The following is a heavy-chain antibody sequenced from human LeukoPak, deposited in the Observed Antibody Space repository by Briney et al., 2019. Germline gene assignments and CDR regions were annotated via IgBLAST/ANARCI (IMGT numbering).Heavy chain of an antibody. Sequence: PSETLSLTCAVSGYPISSGYYWGWIRQPPGKGLEWIGSMYHSGSSNYNPSLKSRVTISVDTSKNQFSLKLSSVTAADTAVYYCARHYMWELLNFGYWGQGTLVTVSS. V-gene: IGHV4-38-2*01. J-gene: IGHJ4*02. D-gene: IGHD1-26*01. CDR2: MYHSGSS. CDR1: GYPISSGYY. CDR3: ARHYMWELLNFGY.